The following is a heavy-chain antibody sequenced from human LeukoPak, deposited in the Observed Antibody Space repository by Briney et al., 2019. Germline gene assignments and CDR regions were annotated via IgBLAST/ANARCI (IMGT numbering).Heavy chain of an antibody. Sequence: GASVKVSCKASGYTFTNFGLSWVRQAPGQGLEWMGWISAYNGNTYYAQKFQGRVTMTTDTSTSTAYMELRSPRSDDTAVYYCARSLSYYDLLDASSIFDYWGQGTLVTVSS. V-gene: IGHV1-18*01. CDR1: GYTFTNFG. CDR3: ARSLSYYDLLDASSIFDY. CDR2: ISAYNGNT. D-gene: IGHD3-9*01. J-gene: IGHJ4*02.